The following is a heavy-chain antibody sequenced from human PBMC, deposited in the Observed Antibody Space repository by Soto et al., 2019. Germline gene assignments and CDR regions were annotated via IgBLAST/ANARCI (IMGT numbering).Heavy chain of an antibody. Sequence: PGGSLRLSCTGSGFNFGNYAMSWVRQAPGKGPEWVGFIRSETYGGTPDYAASLRGRFTISRDDSKSIAYLEINSLQTDDTAVYYCTRYYYAISGYYVYWGQGTLVTVSS. D-gene: IGHD3-22*01. J-gene: IGHJ4*02. CDR1: GFNFGNYA. V-gene: IGHV3-49*04. CDR2: IRSETYGGTP. CDR3: TRYYYAISGYYVY.